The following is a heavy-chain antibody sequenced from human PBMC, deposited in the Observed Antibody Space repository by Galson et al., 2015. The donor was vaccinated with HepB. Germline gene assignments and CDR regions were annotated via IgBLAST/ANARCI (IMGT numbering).Heavy chain of an antibody. CDR1: GFTFSSYG. Sequence: SLRLSCAASGFTFSSYGMHWVRQAPGKGLEWVAVIWYDGSNKYYADSVKGRFTISRDNSKNTLYLQMNSLRAEDTAVYYCARGGEYVWSSYFDYWGQGTLVTVSP. J-gene: IGHJ4*02. CDR2: IWYDGSNK. V-gene: IGHV3-33*08. D-gene: IGHD3-16*01. CDR3: ARGGEYVWSSYFDY.